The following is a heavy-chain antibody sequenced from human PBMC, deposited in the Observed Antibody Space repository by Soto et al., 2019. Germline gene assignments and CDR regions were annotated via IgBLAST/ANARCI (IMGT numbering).Heavy chain of an antibody. Sequence: QVQLQQSGPGLVKPSQTLSLTCTDSGGSMSRGEYYWSWIGQPPEMGLEWIAYIYYSESTFYNPCLKSRVPISVDTSKNQFSLKLNPVTGAGMAVYYCARSVPSCGGACPFNYRWYLDLWGRGTLVTVSS. CDR1: GGSMSRGEYY. CDR3: ARSVPSCGGACPFNYRWYLDL. V-gene: IGHV4-30-4*01. D-gene: IGHD2-21*02. J-gene: IGHJ2*01. CDR2: IYYSEST.